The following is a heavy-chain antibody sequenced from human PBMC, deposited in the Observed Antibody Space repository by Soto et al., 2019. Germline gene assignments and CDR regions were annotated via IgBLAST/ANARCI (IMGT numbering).Heavy chain of an antibody. CDR3: ARVEAVLGHYGMDV. CDR1: GGFISSGGYY. D-gene: IGHD6-19*01. CDR2: IYYSGNT. Sequence: SETLSLTCSVSGGFISSGGYYWSWIRQHPGKGLEWIGYIYYSGNTYYKPSLRSRVNISVDTSMNQISLKLTSVTAADTAVYYCARVEAVLGHYGMDVWGQGITVTVSS. J-gene: IGHJ6*02. V-gene: IGHV4-31*03.